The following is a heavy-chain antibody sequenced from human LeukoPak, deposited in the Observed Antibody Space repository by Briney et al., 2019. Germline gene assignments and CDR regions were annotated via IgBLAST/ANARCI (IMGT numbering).Heavy chain of an antibody. V-gene: IGHV4-39*01. J-gene: IGHJ2*01. CDR3: ARHGAVDSDVHCSGDCYPNWYFDL. CDR1: GGSFTYNTYY. D-gene: IGHD2-21*02. CDR2: VNYRGST. Sequence: SETLSLTCSVSGGSFTYNTYYWGWIRQPPGKGLEWIGSVNYRGSTHYNSSLKSRVTISVDTSKKQFSLRLNSVTASDTAVYYCARHGAVDSDVHCSGDCYPNWYFDLWGRGTLVTVSS.